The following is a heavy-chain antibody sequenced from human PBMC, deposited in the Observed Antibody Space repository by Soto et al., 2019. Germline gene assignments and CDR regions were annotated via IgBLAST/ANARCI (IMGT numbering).Heavy chain of an antibody. V-gene: IGHV1-24*01. CDR3: ATESPSRELLIRPHFNS. CDR1: GHSLPELS. Sequence: GASVKVSCKVSGHSLPELSILWVRQGPGEGLEWMGGIDHEHGHKTYAQKFQGRLTLTQDTSTDTAYMELSNLRSDDTAVYYCATESPSRELLIRPHFNSCGRGPLVTVSS. D-gene: IGHD3-10*01. J-gene: IGHJ4*02. CDR2: IDHEHGHK.